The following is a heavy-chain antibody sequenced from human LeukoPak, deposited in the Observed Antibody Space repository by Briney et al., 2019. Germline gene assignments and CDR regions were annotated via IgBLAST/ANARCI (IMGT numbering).Heavy chain of an antibody. V-gene: IGHV4-59*01. CDR3: ASRLRDYYDSSGYWNWFDP. CDR2: IYYSGST. Sequence: SETLSLTCTVSGGSISSYYWGWLRQPPGKGLGWIGYIYYSGSTNYNPSLKSRFTISVDTSKNQFSLELSSVTATDTAVYYCASRLRDYYDSSGYWNWFDPWGQGTLVTVSS. J-gene: IGHJ5*02. CDR1: GGSISSYY. D-gene: IGHD3-22*01.